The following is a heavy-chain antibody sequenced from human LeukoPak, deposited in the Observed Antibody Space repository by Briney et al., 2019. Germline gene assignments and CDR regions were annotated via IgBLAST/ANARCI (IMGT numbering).Heavy chain of an antibody. V-gene: IGHV4-39*01. CDR2: IYYSGST. D-gene: IGHD3/OR15-3a*01. Sequence: SETLSLTCSVSGGSISSSNYSWGWIRQPPGKGLEWIGSIYYSGSTYYNASLKSQVSISIDTSKNQFSLRLTSVTAADTAVYYCARQTGSGLFILPGGQGTLVTVSS. CDR1: GGSISSSNYS. CDR3: ARQTGSGLFILP. J-gene: IGHJ4*02.